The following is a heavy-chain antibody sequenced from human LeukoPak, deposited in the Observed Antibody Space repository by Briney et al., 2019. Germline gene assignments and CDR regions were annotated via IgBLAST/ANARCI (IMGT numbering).Heavy chain of an antibody. CDR1: GFTFSSYA. CDR2: ISGSGGST. Sequence: PGGSLRLSCAASGFTFSSYAMSWVRQAPGTGLEWVSAISGSGGSTYYADSAKGRFTISRDNSKNTLYLQMNSLRVEDTAVYYCAKDGPTSYSSSWYADYWGQGTLVTVSS. CDR3: AKDGPTSYSSSWYADY. J-gene: IGHJ4*02. V-gene: IGHV3-23*01. D-gene: IGHD6-13*01.